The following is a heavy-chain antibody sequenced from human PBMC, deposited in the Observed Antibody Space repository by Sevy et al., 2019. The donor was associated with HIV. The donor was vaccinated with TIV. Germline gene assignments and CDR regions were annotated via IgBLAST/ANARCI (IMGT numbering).Heavy chain of an antibody. J-gene: IGHJ4*02. D-gene: IGHD2-2*01. CDR3: ARAFGGVPVATLGY. CDR2: IKKDGNGK. CDR1: GFTFSSYW. Sequence: GGSLRLSCAASGFTFSSYWMSWVRQAPGKGLEWVASIKKDGNGKYYVDAVKSRFTISSDNAKNALYLQMNSLRHEDTAVYYCARAFGGVPVATLGYWGQGTQVTVSS. V-gene: IGHV3-7*03.